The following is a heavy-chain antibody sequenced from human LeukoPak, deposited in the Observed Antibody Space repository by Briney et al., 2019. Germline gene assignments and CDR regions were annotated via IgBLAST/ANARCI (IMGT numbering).Heavy chain of an antibody. CDR3: ARDVYSSSWYYFDY. CDR1: GYSISSGFY. Sequence: PSETLSLTCTVSGYSISSGFYWGWVRQPPGKGLAWIGSIYSSGSTYYNPSLKSRVTISVDTSKNQFSLKLSSVTAADTAVYYCARDVYSSSWYYFDYWGQGTLVTVSS. V-gene: IGHV4-38-2*02. CDR2: IYSSGST. D-gene: IGHD6-13*01. J-gene: IGHJ4*02.